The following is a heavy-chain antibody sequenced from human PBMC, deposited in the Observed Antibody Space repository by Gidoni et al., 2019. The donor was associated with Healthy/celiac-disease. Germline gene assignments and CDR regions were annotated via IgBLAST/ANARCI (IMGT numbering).Heavy chain of an antibody. CDR3: ARGPYQPLLYPYYYYMDV. J-gene: IGHJ6*03. D-gene: IGHD2-2*02. CDR1: GGSFCGYY. CDR2: INHSGST. Sequence: QVQLQQWGAGLLKPSETLSLTCAVYGGSFCGYYWSWIRQPPGKGLEWIGEINHSGSTNYNPSLKSRVTISVDTSKNQFSLKLSSVTAADTAVYYCARGPYQPLLYPYYYYMDVWGKGTTVTVSS. V-gene: IGHV4-34*01.